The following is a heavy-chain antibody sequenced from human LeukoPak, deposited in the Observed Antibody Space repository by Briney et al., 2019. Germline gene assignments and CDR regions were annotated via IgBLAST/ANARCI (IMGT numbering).Heavy chain of an antibody. Sequence: PSETLSLTCTVSGGSISSYYWSWIRQPPGKGLEWIGYIYYSGSTNYNPSLKSRVTMSVDTSKNQLSLNLSSVTAADTAVYYCARITGKTIAVAGTFDYWGRGTLVTVSS. V-gene: IGHV4-59*01. D-gene: IGHD6-19*01. CDR2: IYYSGST. J-gene: IGHJ4*02. CDR1: GGSISSYY. CDR3: ARITGKTIAVAGTFDY.